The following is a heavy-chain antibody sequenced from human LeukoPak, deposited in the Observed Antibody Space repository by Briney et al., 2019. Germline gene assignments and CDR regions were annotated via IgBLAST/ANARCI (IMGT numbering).Heavy chain of an antibody. D-gene: IGHD3-22*01. J-gene: IGHJ1*01. Sequence: PGGSLRLSRAASGFTVSSNYMSWVRQAPGKGLEWVSVIYSGGSTYYADSAKGRFTISRDNSKNTLYLQMNSLRAEDTAVYYCARDLGYYDSSGYYYSYFQHWGQGTLVTVSS. V-gene: IGHV3-53*01. CDR3: ARDLGYYDSSGYYYSYFQH. CDR2: IYSGGST. CDR1: GFTVSSNY.